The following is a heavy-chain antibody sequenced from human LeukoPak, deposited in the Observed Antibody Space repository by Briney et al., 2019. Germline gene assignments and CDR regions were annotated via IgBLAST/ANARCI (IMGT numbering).Heavy chain of an antibody. J-gene: IGHJ4*02. CDR1: GYSINNNYY. CDR2: INHSGST. D-gene: IGHD3-9*01. V-gene: IGHV4-34*01. Sequence: SETLSLTCTVSGYSINNNYYWSWIRQPPGKGLEWIGEINHSGSTNYNPSLKSRVTISVDTSKNQFSLKLSSVTAADTAVYYCARGRGRYDILTGYLGYWGQGTLVTVSS. CDR3: ARGRGRYDILTGYLGY.